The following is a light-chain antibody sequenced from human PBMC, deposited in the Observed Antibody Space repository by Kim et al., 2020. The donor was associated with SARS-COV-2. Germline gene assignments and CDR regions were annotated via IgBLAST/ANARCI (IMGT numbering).Light chain of an antibody. CDR3: KKNYGTPA. Sequence: DIVMTQSPDSLAVSLGERATINCKSSQSVLYSSNNKNYLAWYQQKPGQPPKLIIYWASTRESGVPDRLSGSGSGTDFTLTISSLQAADVAVYYCKKNYGTPAVGQGTMLEL. V-gene: IGKV4-1*01. CDR1: QSVLYSSNNKNY. CDR2: WAS. J-gene: IGKJ2*01.